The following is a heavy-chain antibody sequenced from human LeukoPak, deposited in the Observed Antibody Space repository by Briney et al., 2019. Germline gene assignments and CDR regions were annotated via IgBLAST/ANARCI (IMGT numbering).Heavy chain of an antibody. V-gene: IGHV3-23*01. CDR1: GFTFSSYA. CDR3: AKLINYYGSGSYWYFDL. CDR2: ISGSGGST. Sequence: GGSLRLSCAASGFTFSSYAMSWVRQAPGKGLEWVSAISGSGGSTYYAGSVKGRFTISRDNSKNTLYLQMNSLRAEDTAVYYCAKLINYYGSGSYWYFDLWGRGALVTVSS. J-gene: IGHJ2*01. D-gene: IGHD3-10*01.